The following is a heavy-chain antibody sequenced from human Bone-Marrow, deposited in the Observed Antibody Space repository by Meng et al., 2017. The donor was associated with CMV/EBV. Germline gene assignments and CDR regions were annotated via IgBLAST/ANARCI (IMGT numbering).Heavy chain of an antibody. J-gene: IGHJ5*02. CDR3: ARDRLAYCGGDCSDGENWFDP. V-gene: IGHV3-48*04. CDR2: ISSSSSTI. D-gene: IGHD2-21*01. Sequence: GGSLRLSCAASGFTFSSYSMNWVRQAPGKGLEWVSYISSSSSTIYYADSVKGRFTISRDNAKNSLYLQMNSLRAEDTAVYYCARDRLAYCGGDCSDGENWFDPWGQGTLVTVSS. CDR1: GFTFSSYS.